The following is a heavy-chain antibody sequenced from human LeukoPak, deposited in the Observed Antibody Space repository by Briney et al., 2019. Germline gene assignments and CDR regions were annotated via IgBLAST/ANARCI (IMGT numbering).Heavy chain of an antibody. D-gene: IGHD3-16*01. V-gene: IGHV3-30*18. CDR2: ISYDGSNK. Sequence: PGGSLRLSCAASGFTFSSYGMHWVRQAPGKGLEWVAVISYDGSNKYYADSVKGRFTISRDNSKNTLYLQMNSLRAEDTAVYYCAKDRYVFDYWGQGTLVTVSS. CDR3: AKDRYVFDY. J-gene: IGHJ4*02. CDR1: GFTFSSYG.